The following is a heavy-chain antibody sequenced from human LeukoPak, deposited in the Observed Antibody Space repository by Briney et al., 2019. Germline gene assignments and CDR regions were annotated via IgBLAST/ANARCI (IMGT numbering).Heavy chain of an antibody. J-gene: IGHJ4*02. V-gene: IGHV1-69*06. Sequence: VASVKVSCKPSGGTLSSYAISWVRQAPGQGLEWRGEIIPIFGTANYAQKFQGRVTITADKSTSTAYMELSSLRSEDTAVYYCAIIQPVADYWGQGTLVTVSS. D-gene: IGHD5-18*01. CDR2: IIPIFGTA. CDR3: AIIQPVADY. CDR1: GGTLSSYA.